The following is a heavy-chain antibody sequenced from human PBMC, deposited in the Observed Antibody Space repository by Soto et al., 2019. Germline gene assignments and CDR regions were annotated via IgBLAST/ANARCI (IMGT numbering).Heavy chain of an antibody. CDR2: IYPGDSDT. Sequence: GESLKISCKGSGYTFTNYWIGWVRQMPGKGLERMGIIYPGDSDTKYNPSFQGQVTISADKSITATYLRWTSLKASDTAIYYCAASIFYYGMDVWGQGTTVTVSS. J-gene: IGHJ6*02. CDR3: AASIFYYGMDV. CDR1: GYTFTNYW. V-gene: IGHV5-51*01.